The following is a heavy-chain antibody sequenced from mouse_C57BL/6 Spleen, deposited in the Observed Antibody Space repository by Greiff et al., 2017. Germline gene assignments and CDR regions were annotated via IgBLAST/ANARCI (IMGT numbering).Heavy chain of an antibody. Sequence: QVQLQQSGAELVRPGASVKLSCKASGYTFTDYYINWVKQRPGQGLEWIARIYPGSGNTYYNEKFKGKATLTAEKSSSTAYMQLSSLTSEDSAVYFCARTPHYYGSSYNWYFDVWGTGTTVTVSS. CDR2: IYPGSGNT. V-gene: IGHV1-76*01. CDR1: GYTFTDYY. D-gene: IGHD1-1*01. J-gene: IGHJ1*03. CDR3: ARTPHYYGSSYNWYFDV.